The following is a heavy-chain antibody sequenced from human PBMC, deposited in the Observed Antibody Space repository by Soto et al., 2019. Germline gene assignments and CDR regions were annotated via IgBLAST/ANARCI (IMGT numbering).Heavy chain of an antibody. CDR2: ISSSSSNI. CDR1: GFTLSDYY. CDR3: AREGISNYNFYYGMDV. V-gene: IGHV3-11*06. D-gene: IGHD4-4*01. J-gene: IGHJ6*02. Sequence: PGGSLRLSCAASGFTLSDYYMSWIRQAPGKGLEWVSKISSSSSNIKYADSVKGRFTISRDNAKNSLYLQMNSLRAEDTALYYCAREGISNYNFYYGMDVWGQGTTVTVSS.